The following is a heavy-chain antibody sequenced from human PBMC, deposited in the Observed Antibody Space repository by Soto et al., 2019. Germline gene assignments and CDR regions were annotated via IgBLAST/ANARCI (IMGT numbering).Heavy chain of an antibody. Sequence: PSETLSLTCTVSGGSISSYYWSWIRQPPGKGLEWIGETHQSGRTNYNPSLKSRVTISVDKSKNEFSLKLNSVTAADTAVYFCARSEATVLDYWGQGTLVTVSS. D-gene: IGHD4-17*01. J-gene: IGHJ4*02. V-gene: IGHV4-59*12. CDR1: GGSISSYY. CDR3: ARSEATVLDY. CDR2: THQSGRT.